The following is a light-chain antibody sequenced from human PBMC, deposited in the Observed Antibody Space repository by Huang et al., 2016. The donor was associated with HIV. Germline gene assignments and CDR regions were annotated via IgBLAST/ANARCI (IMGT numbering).Light chain of an antibody. CDR1: QSVSSN. V-gene: IGKV3-15*01. J-gene: IGKJ2*01. Sequence: EIVMTQSPATLSVSPGERATLSCRASQSVSSNLAWYQQKPGQAPRLLIYGAFTRATAIPARFSGSGSGTEFTLTISSLQSEDFAVYYCQQYASWPPMYTFGQGTKLEIK. CDR2: GAF. CDR3: QQYASWPPMYT.